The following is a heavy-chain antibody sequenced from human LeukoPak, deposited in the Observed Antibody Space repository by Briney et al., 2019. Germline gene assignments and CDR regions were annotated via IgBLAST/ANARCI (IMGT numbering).Heavy chain of an antibody. CDR1: GGTFSSYA. Sequence: AASVRVSCKASGGTFSSYAMSWVRQAPGQGLEWMGGIIPIFGTANYAQKFQGRVTITTDESTSTAYMELSSLRSEDTAVYYCARDRPRIVGATQADAFDIWGQGTMVTVSS. CDR3: ARDRPRIVGATQADAFDI. J-gene: IGHJ3*02. CDR2: IIPIFGTA. D-gene: IGHD1-26*01. V-gene: IGHV1-69*05.